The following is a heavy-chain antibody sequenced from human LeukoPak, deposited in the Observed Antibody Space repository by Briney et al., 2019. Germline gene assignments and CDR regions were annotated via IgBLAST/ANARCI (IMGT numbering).Heavy chain of an antibody. V-gene: IGHV3-23*01. Sequence: GGSLRLSCAASGFTFDDYGMSWVRQAPGKGLEWVSAISGSGGSTYYADSVKGRFTISRDNSKNTLYLQMNSLRAEDTAVYYCAKGVVVVAATPVDVWGKGTTVTVSS. CDR1: GFTFDDYG. CDR2: ISGSGGST. CDR3: AKGVVVVAATPVDV. J-gene: IGHJ6*04. D-gene: IGHD2-15*01.